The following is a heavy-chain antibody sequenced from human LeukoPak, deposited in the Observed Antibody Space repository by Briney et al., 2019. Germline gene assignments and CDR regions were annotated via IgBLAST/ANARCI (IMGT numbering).Heavy chain of an antibody. J-gene: IGHJ4*02. CDR1: GFTFSNAW. V-gene: IGHV4-59*01. Sequence: GSLRLSCAASGFTFSNAWMSWVRQAPGKGLEWIGYIYYSGSTNYNPSLKSRVTISVDTSKNQFSLKLSSVTAADTAVYYCARLGVYRSGYGSFDYWGQGTLVTVSS. CDR2: IYYSGST. CDR3: ARLGVYRSGYGSFDY. D-gene: IGHD6-19*01.